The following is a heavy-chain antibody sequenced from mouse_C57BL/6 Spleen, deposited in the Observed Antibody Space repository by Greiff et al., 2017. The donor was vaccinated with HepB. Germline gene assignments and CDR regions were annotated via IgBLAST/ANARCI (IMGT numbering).Heavy chain of an antibody. Sequence: LQESGAELARPGASVKLSCKASGYTFTSYGISWVKQRTGQGLEWIGEIYPRSGNTYYNEKFKGKATLTADKSSSTAYMELRSLTSEDSAVYFCARFGLGEAWFAYWGQGTLVTVSA. D-gene: IGHD3-1*01. J-gene: IGHJ3*01. V-gene: IGHV1-81*01. CDR2: IYPRSGNT. CDR3: ARFGLGEAWFAY. CDR1: GYTFTSYG.